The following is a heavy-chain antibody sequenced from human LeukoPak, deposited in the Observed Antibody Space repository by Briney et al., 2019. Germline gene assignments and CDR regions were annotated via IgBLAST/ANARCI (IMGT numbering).Heavy chain of an antibody. CDR3: AREGGAYSGSYFDY. V-gene: IGHV3-30*03. Sequence: SGGSLRLSCAASGFTFSSYGMHWVRQAPGKGLEWVAVISYDGSNKYYADSVKGRFTISRDNSKNTLYLQMNSLRAEDTAVYYCAREGGAYSGSYFDYWGQGTLVTVSS. J-gene: IGHJ4*02. D-gene: IGHD1-26*01. CDR1: GFTFSSYG. CDR2: ISYDGSNK.